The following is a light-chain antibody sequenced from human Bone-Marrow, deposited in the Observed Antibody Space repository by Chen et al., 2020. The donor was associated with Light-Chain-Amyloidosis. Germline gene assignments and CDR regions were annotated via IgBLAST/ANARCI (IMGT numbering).Light chain of an antibody. CDR3: QQRSNWPPLT. Sequence: DIQMTQSPSTLSASVGDSVTITCRAGQNINRWMAWYQQKPGKPPNLLIYDASTLGGGVPSRFSGSDSGTEFTLTISGLEPEDFAVYYCQQRSNWPPLTFGGGTKVEIK. CDR1: QNINRW. CDR2: DAS. V-gene: IGKV1-5*01. J-gene: IGKJ4*01.